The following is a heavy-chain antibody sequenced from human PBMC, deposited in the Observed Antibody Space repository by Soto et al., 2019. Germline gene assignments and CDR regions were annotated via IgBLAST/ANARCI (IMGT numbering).Heavy chain of an antibody. CDR1: EFTFRSYA. CDR2: ISASGGTT. D-gene: IGHD3-22*01. J-gene: IGHJ6*02. Sequence: GGSLRLSCAASEFTFRSYAMNWVRQAPGKGLEWVSAISASGGTTYYADSVKGRFTISRDNSKNTLYLQMNSLRVEDTAVYYCAKDLGNYYYDSSGYSSYGMDVWGQGTTVTVSS. CDR3: AKDLGNYYYDSSGYSSYGMDV. V-gene: IGHV3-23*01.